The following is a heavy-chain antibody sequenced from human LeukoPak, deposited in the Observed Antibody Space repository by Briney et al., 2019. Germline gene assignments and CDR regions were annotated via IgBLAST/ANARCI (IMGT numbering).Heavy chain of an antibody. CDR2: INPNSGGT. Sequence: GASVNVSCKASGYTFTGYYMHWVRQAPGQGLEWMGRINPNSGGTNYAQKFQGRVTMTRDTSISTAYMELSSLRSEDTAVYYCARDNGVVRGVIHPNDAFDIWGQGTMVTVSS. D-gene: IGHD3-10*01. CDR1: GYTFTGYY. CDR3: ARDNGVVRGVIHPNDAFDI. V-gene: IGHV1-2*06. J-gene: IGHJ3*02.